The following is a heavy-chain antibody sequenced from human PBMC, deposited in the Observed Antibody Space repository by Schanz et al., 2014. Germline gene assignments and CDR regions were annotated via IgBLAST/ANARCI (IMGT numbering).Heavy chain of an antibody. J-gene: IGHJ2*01. D-gene: IGHD6-6*01. CDR2: INPNSGGT. V-gene: IGHV1-2*02. CDR1: GYTFTGSY. CDR3: ARAGQGFEYSSLSPIWYFDL. Sequence: QVQLVQSGAEVKKPGASVKVSCKASGYTFTGSYMHWVRQTPGQGLGWMGWINPNSGGTNYAQKFQGRVTMTSDTSISTAYMELSRLRSDDTAVYYCARAGQGFEYSSLSPIWYFDLWGRGTLVTVSS.